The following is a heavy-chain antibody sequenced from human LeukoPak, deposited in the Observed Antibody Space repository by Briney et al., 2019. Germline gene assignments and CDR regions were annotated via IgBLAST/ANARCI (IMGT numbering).Heavy chain of an antibody. CDR2: IYYSGST. CDR3: ARGGCSSTSCYWFDP. CDR1: GGSISSGGYY. D-gene: IGHD2-2*01. Sequence: PSQTLSLTCTVSGGSISSGGYYWSWIRQHPGKGLEWIGYIYYSGSTHYNPSLKSRVTISVDTSKNQFSLKLSSVTAADTAVYYCARGGCSSTSCYWFDPWGQGTLVTVSS. J-gene: IGHJ5*02. V-gene: IGHV4-31*03.